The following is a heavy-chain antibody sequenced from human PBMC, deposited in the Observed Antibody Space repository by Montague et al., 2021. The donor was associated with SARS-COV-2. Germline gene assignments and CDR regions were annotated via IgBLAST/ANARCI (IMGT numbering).Heavy chain of an antibody. J-gene: IGHJ6*02. CDR2: TWYDGSNQ. Sequence: SLRLSCPASGFTFSSYDMHWVRQAPGKGLEWVAVTWYDGSNQYYGDSVKGRFTTSRDNSKNTLYLQMNSLRAEDTAVYYCAREYSAPRWFGEYNRYGMDVWGQGTTVTVSS. V-gene: IGHV3-33*08. D-gene: IGHD3-10*01. CDR1: GFTFSSYD. CDR3: AREYSAPRWFGEYNRYGMDV.